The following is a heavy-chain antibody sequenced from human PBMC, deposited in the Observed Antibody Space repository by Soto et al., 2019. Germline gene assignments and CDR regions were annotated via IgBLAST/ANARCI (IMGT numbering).Heavy chain of an antibody. D-gene: IGHD2-15*01. CDR3: ARDRGYDAHDYYYNAMDV. Sequence: WSLRLSCVASGFTFRTYTMNWVRQAPGKGLEWVSGIRGFSPYTFYAESVKGRFTISRDNAKNSLYLQMNSLGVEDTAVYYCARDRGYDAHDYYYNAMDVWGQGTTVTVSS. J-gene: IGHJ6*02. CDR1: GFTFRTYT. CDR2: IRGFSPYT. V-gene: IGHV3-21*01.